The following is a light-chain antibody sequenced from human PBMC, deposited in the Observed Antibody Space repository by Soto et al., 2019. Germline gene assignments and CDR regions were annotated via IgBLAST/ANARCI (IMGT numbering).Light chain of an antibody. CDR3: EQYGSSPGT. CDR2: GAS. J-gene: IGKJ1*01. CDR1: QSVSSSY. V-gene: IGKV3-20*01. Sequence: EIVLTQSPGTLSLSPGERATLSCRASQSVSSSYLAWYQQKPGQAPRLTIYGASSRATGIPDRFSASGSGTDFTLTISRLEPEDFAVYYCEQYGSSPGTVGQGTKVDIK.